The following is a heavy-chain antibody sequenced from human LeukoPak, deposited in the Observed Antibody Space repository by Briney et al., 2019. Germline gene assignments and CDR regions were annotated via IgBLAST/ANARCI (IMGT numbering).Heavy chain of an antibody. CDR3: AIIEQQLVPDLFDY. CDR1: GYTFSGSGYTFIDHY. CDR2: INPNSGAT. D-gene: IGHD6-13*01. V-gene: IGHV1-2*02. Sequence: ASVKVSCKASGYTFSGSGYTFIDHYMHWVRQAPGQGLQWVGWINPNSGATNYADKFQGRVTMTRDTSTSTVYMELSSLRSEDTAVYYCAIIEQQLVPDLFDYWGQGTLVTVSS. J-gene: IGHJ4*02.